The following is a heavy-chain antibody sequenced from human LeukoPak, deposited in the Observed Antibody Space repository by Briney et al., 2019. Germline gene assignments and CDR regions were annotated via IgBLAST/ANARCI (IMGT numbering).Heavy chain of an antibody. V-gene: IGHV1-69*13. D-gene: IGHD2-15*01. CDR1: GGTFSSYA. Sequence: GASVKVSCKASGGTFSSYAISWVRQAPGQGLEWMGGIIPIFGTANYAQKFQGRVTITADESTRTVYMELNRLRFEDTALYYCARERGGKGYCSGGTCQWCFDSWGQGTLVTVSS. J-gene: IGHJ4*02. CDR2: IIPIFGTA. CDR3: ARERGGKGYCSGGTCQWCFDS.